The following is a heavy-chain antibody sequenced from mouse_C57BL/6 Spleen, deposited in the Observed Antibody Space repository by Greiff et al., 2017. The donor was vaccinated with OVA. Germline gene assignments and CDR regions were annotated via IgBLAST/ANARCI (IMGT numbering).Heavy chain of an antibody. V-gene: IGHV1-61*01. Sequence: QVQLQQPGAELVRPGSSVKLSCKASGYTFTSYWMDWVKQRPGQGLEWIGNIYPSDSETHYNQKFKDKATLTVDKSSSTAYMQLSSLTSEDSAVYYCARRGLIGGFAYRGQGTLVTVSA. CDR2: IYPSDSET. J-gene: IGHJ3*01. CDR3: ARRGLIGGFAY. CDR1: GYTFTSYW. D-gene: IGHD2-14*01.